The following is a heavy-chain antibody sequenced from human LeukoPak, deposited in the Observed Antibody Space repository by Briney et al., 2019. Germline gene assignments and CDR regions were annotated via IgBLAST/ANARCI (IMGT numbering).Heavy chain of an antibody. Sequence: PSETLSLTCAVYGGSFSGYYWSWIRQHPGKGLEWIGYIYYSGSTYYNPSLKSRVTISVDTSKNQFSLKLSSVTAADTAVYYCARVGSGYRRGYFDYWGQGTLVTVSS. D-gene: IGHD3-22*01. CDR2: IYYSGST. CDR1: GGSFSGYY. V-gene: IGHV4-31*11. J-gene: IGHJ4*02. CDR3: ARVGSGYRRGYFDY.